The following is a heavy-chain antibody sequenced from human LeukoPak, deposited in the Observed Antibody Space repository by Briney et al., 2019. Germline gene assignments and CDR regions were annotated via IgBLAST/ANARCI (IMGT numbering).Heavy chain of an antibody. CDR3: ARMDVDPAMVTNFFEY. J-gene: IGHJ4*02. V-gene: IGHV1-46*01. CDR1: GYTFTSYY. D-gene: IGHD5-18*01. CDR2: IHPSGGST. Sequence: ASVKVSCKASGYTFTSYYVHWIRQAPGQGPQWMGVIHPSGGSTSLAQKFQGRVTMTRDTSTSTVYMELSSLRSEDTAVYYCARMDVDPAMVTNFFEYWGQGTLVTVSS.